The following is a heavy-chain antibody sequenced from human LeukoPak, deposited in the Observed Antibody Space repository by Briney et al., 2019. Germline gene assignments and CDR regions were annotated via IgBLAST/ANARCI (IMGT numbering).Heavy chain of an antibody. J-gene: IGHJ3*02. CDR3: ARRGYCSGVNCFSNAFDI. CDR2: IYPGDSDT. Sequence: GESLKISCKGSGYTFTSYWIGWVRQMPGKGLEWMGIIYPGDSDTRYSPSFQGQVSISVDKSISTAYLQWSSLKASDTAMYYCARRGYCSGVNCFSNAFDIWGQGTMVTVSS. D-gene: IGHD2-15*01. V-gene: IGHV5-51*01. CDR1: GYTFTSYW.